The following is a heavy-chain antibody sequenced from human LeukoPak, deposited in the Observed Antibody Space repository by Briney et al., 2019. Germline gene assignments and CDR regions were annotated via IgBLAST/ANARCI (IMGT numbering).Heavy chain of an antibody. J-gene: IGHJ6*03. CDR3: ARTGGSFYFYYYMDV. CDR1: GGSISNYY. V-gene: IGHV4-59*12. CDR2: IYYSGST. Sequence: SEALSLTCTVSGGSISNYYWSWIRQPPGKELEWIGYIYYSGSTNYNPSLKSRVTISVDTPKNQFSLKLSSVTAADTAVYYCARTGGSFYFYYYMDVWGKGTTVTVSS. D-gene: IGHD1-26*01.